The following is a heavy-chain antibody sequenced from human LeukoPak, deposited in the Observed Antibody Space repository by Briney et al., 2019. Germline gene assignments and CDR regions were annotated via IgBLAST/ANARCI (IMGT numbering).Heavy chain of an antibody. CDR2: IWYDGSNK. V-gene: IGHV3-33*01. CDR1: GLTFPSYG. J-gene: IGHJ5*02. Sequence: GGSLRLSCAASGLTFPSYGMHWLRQAPGKGLEWVAIIWYDGSNKHYADSVKGRFTISRDNSKNTLYLQMNSLRAEDTAVYYCARDLGSYCSNGVCSLGWFDPWGQGTLVTVSS. D-gene: IGHD2-8*01. CDR3: ARDLGSYCSNGVCSLGWFDP.